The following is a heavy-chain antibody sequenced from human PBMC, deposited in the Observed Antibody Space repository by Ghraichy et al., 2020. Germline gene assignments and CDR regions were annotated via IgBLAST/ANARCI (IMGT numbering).Heavy chain of an antibody. Sequence: GGSLRLSCAASGFTVSSNYMSWVRQAPGKGLEWVSVIYSGGSAYYADSVKGRFTISRVNSKNTLYLQMNSLRAEDTAVYYCARAIQNSGWYQLKIYYYYGMDVWGQGTTVTVSS. CDR1: GFTVSSNY. CDR3: ARAIQNSGWYQLKIYYYYGMDV. CDR2: IYSGGSA. D-gene: IGHD6-19*01. V-gene: IGHV3-66*01. J-gene: IGHJ6*02.